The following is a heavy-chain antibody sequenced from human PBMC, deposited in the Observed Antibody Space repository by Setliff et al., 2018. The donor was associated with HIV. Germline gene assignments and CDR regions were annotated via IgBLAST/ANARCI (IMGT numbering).Heavy chain of an antibody. CDR3: ARTRGYTYGYIDS. D-gene: IGHD5-18*01. CDR2: IYTSGST. J-gene: IGHJ4*02. Sequence: SETLSLTCTVSGGPISSGNYYWSWVRQPAGKGLEWIGRIYTSGSTNYNPSLKSRVTISVDSSKNQFSLELSSVSAADTAVYYCARTRGYTYGYIDSWAQGTLVTVSS. V-gene: IGHV4-61*02. CDR1: GGPISSGNYY.